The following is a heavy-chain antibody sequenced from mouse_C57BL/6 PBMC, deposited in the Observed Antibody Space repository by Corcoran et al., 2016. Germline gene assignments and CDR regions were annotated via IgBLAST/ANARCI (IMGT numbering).Heavy chain of an antibody. Sequence: EVQLQQSGPELVKPGASVKISCKASGYTFTDYNMNWVKQSHGKSLEWIGDINPKNGGTSYNQKFKGKATLTVDKSSSTAYMERRSLTSEDSAVYYCARQYPLDYYGSSPLDYWGQGTTLTVSS. CDR1: GYTFTDYN. V-gene: IGHV1-26*01. J-gene: IGHJ2*01. D-gene: IGHD1-1*01. CDR3: ARQYPLDYYGSSPLDY. CDR2: INPKNGGT.